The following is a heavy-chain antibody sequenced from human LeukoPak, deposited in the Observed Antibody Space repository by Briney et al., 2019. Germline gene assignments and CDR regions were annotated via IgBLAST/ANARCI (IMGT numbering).Heavy chain of an antibody. CDR1: GFTFNNYW. CDR3: ARDLGYFTSTSHYFRYDY. D-gene: IGHD2-2*01. Sequence: GGSLRLSCAASGFTFNNYWMNWVRQAPGKGLEWVANIKQDGSEKYYVDSVKGRFTISRDNAKNSLYLQMNSLRAEDTAVYYCARDLGYFTSTSHYFRYDYWGQGTLVTVSS. CDR2: IKQDGSEK. V-gene: IGHV3-7*03. J-gene: IGHJ4*02.